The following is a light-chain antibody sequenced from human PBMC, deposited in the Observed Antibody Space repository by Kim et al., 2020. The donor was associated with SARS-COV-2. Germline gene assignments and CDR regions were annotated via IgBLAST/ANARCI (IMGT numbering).Light chain of an antibody. Sequence: QSIPISCTGPSSHVAAYNSVSWYQQHPGKAPQLMIYDVTKRPSGVSDRFSGSKSGNTASLPISGLQAEDEADYYCSSYTSSTTLVFGGGTKLTVL. J-gene: IGLJ3*02. V-gene: IGLV2-14*04. CDR2: DVT. CDR3: SSYTSSTTLV. CDR1: SSHVAAYNS.